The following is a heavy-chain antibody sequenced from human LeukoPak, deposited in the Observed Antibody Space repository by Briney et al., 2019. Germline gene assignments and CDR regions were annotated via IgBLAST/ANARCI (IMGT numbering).Heavy chain of an antibody. D-gene: IGHD3-3*01. V-gene: IGHV4-34*01. CDR1: GGSFNGYY. CDR3: RGGSPYYYYYYMDV. CDR2: INHSGST. J-gene: IGHJ6*03. Sequence: SDTLSLTCALYGGSFNGYYWSWLPQPPGKGLEWIGEINHSGSTNYNPSLKSRVTISVDTSKNQFSLKLSSVTAADTAVYYCRGGSPYYYYYYMDVWGKGTTVTVSS.